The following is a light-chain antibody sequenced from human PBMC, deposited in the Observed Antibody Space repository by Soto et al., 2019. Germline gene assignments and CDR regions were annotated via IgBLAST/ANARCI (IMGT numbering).Light chain of an antibody. V-gene: IGLV4-69*01. Sequence: QSVLTQSPSASASLGASVKLTCTLSSGHSSYAIAWHQQQPEKGPRYLMKLNSDGSHSKGDGIPDRFSGSSSGAERYLTISSRQSEDEADYYCQTWGTGIVVFGGGTKLTVL. CDR2: LNSDGSH. CDR1: SGHSSYA. J-gene: IGLJ2*01. CDR3: QTWGTGIVV.